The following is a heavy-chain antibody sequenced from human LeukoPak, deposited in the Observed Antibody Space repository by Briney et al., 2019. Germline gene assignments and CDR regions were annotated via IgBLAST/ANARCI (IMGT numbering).Heavy chain of an antibody. CDR2: IYYSGST. CDR1: GGSISSYY. D-gene: IGHD6-6*01. CDR3: ARDLEYSSSTNAFDI. Sequence: PSETLSLTCTVSGGSISSYYWSWIRQPPGKGLEWIGYIYYSGSTNYNPSLKSRVTISVDKSKNQFSLKLSSVTAADTAVYYCARDLEYSSSTNAFDIWGQGTMVTVSS. V-gene: IGHV4-59*12. J-gene: IGHJ3*02.